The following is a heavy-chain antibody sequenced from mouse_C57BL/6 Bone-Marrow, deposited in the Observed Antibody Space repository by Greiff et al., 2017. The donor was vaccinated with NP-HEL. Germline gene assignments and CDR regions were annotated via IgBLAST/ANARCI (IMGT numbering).Heavy chain of an antibody. CDR3: ARDYGSGGYYAMDY. V-gene: IGHV1-55*01. J-gene: IGHJ4*01. CDR1: GYTFTSYW. CDR2: IYPGSGST. D-gene: IGHD1-1*01. Sequence: VKLQQPGAELVKPGASVKMSCKASGYTFTSYWITWVKQRPGQGLEWIGDIYPGSGSTNYNEKFKSKATLTVDTSSSTAYMQLSSLTSEDSAVYYCARDYGSGGYYAMDYWGQGTSVTVSS.